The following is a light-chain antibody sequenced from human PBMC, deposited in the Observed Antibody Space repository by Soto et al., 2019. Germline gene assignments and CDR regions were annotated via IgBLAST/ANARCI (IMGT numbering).Light chain of an antibody. CDR3: QQGYSTIT. CDR2: AAS. V-gene: IGKV1-39*01. J-gene: IGKJ5*01. CDR1: PSIYTF. Sequence: IQMTQSPSSLSESXGDRDTIDFRASPSIYTFLNRYQQTPGXAPKFXIYAASTLQDGITSRFSGSGYGKDFNITIRGLQPEDFATYDCQQGYSTITFGQGTRLEIK.